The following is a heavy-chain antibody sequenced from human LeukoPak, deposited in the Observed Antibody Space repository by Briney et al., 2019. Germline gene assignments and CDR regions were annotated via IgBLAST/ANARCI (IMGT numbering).Heavy chain of an antibody. CDR3: VPAPATVGASYFDY. CDR1: RHTFTGYY. V-gene: IGHV1-2*02. J-gene: IGHJ4*02. D-gene: IGHD1-26*01. Sequence: ASVKVSCKASRHTFTGYYMHWVRQAPGQGLEWMGWINPNSGGTNYAQKFQGRVTMTRDTSISTAYMEVSRLRSDDTAVYYCVPAPATVGASYFDYWGQGTLVFVSS. CDR2: INPNSGGT.